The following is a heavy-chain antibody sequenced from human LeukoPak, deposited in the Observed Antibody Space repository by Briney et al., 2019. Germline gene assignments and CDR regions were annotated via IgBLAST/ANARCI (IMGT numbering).Heavy chain of an antibody. CDR3: ARNYGSGSYYKYFDY. Sequence: PSETLSLTCTVSGGSISSSSYYWGWIRQPPGKGLEWIGSIYYSGSTYYNPSLKSRVTISVDTSKNRFSLKLSSVTAADTAVYYCARNYGSGSYYKYFDYWGQGTLVTVSS. V-gene: IGHV4-39*07. CDR2: IYYSGST. D-gene: IGHD3-10*01. CDR1: GGSISSSSYY. J-gene: IGHJ4*02.